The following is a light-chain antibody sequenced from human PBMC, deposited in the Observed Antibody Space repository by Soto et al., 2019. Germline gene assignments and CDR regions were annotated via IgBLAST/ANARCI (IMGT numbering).Light chain of an antibody. V-gene: IGLV1-51*02. Sequence: QSVLTQPPSVSAAPGQKVTISCSGSSSNIGDNYVSWYQQLPGTAPKLLIYENNRRPSGIPDRFSGSKSGTSATLGITGLQTGDEADYYCGTWDSSLSGVVFGGGTKVTLL. J-gene: IGLJ2*01. CDR2: ENN. CDR3: GTWDSSLSGVV. CDR1: SSNIGDNY.